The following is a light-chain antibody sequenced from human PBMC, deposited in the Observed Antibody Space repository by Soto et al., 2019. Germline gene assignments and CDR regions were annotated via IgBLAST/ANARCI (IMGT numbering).Light chain of an antibody. CDR2: GAS. V-gene: IGKV3-20*01. CDR3: QRYDSLRT. J-gene: IGKJ1*01. Sequence: EIVLTQSPGTLSLSPGERATLSCRASQSVRSNFLAWYQQKPGQAPRLLIYGASNRPTGIPDRFSGSGSGTDFTLTITRLEPEDFAMYYCQRYDSLRTFGQGTKVEI. CDR1: QSVRSNF.